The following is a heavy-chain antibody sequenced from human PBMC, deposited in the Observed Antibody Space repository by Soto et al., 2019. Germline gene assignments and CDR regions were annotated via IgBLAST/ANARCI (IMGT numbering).Heavy chain of an antibody. CDR2: IDPSDSYT. J-gene: IGHJ6*02. Sequence: GESLKISCKGSGYSFTSYWISWVRQMPGKGLEWMGRIDPSDSYTNYSPSFQGHVTISADKSISTAYLQCSSLKASDTAIYYCASHRQPRSVYYGMDVWGQGTTVTVSS. CDR1: GYSFTSYW. D-gene: IGHD1-1*01. CDR3: ASHRQPRSVYYGMDV. V-gene: IGHV5-10-1*01.